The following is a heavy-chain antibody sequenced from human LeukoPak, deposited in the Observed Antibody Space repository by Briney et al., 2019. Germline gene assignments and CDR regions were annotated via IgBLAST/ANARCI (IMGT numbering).Heavy chain of an antibody. Sequence: RTGGSLRLSCAASGFTFDDYGMSWVRQAPGKGLEWVSGINWNGGSTGYADSAKGRFTISRDNAKNSLYLQMNSLRAEDTALYYCARGSGYNWNVGGMDYYYYMDVWGKGTTVTVSS. CDR1: GFTFDDYG. D-gene: IGHD1-20*01. J-gene: IGHJ6*03. CDR3: ARGSGYNWNVGGMDYYYYMDV. CDR2: INWNGGST. V-gene: IGHV3-20*04.